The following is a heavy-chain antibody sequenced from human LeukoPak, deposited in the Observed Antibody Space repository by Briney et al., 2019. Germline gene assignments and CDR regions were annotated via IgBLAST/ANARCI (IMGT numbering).Heavy chain of an antibody. CDR3: ARHRFASPLDS. CDR1: GVSSSSSY. J-gene: IGHJ4*02. CDR2: IFYTGDS. Sequence: PSETLSLTCTVSGVSSSSSYWSWIRQPPGKGLEWIGYIFYTGDSNHNPSFKSRVSISLDTSKDQISLKLSSVTAAGTAVYYCARHRFASPLDSWGQGTLVTVSS. D-gene: IGHD2-21*01. V-gene: IGHV4-59*08.